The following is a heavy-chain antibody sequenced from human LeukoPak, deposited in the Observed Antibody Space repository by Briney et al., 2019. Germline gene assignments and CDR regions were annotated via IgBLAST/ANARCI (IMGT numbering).Heavy chain of an antibody. V-gene: IGHV3-30-3*01. D-gene: IGHD2-8*01. Sequence: GGSLRLSCAASGFTFSSYAMHWVRQAPGKGLEWVAVISYDGSNKYYADSVKGRFTISRDNSKNTLYLQMNSLRAEDTAVYYCARAHCTNGVCYWSFDYWGQGTLVTVSS. CDR3: ARAHCTNGVCYWSFDY. J-gene: IGHJ4*02. CDR1: GFTFSSYA. CDR2: ISYDGSNK.